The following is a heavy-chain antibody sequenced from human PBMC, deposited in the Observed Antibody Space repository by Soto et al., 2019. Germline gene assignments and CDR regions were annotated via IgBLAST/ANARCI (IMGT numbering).Heavy chain of an antibody. V-gene: IGHV3-74*01. J-gene: IGHJ4*02. CDR2: INSDGSST. Sequence: GGSLRLSCAASGFTFSSYWMHWVRQAPGKGLVWVSRINSDGSSTSYADSVKGRFTISRDNSKKTLYLQMNSLRAEDTAVYYCVRVFDTYYFDLWGQGNMVTVSS. D-gene: IGHD3-9*01. CDR1: GFTFSSYW. CDR3: VRVFDTYYFDL.